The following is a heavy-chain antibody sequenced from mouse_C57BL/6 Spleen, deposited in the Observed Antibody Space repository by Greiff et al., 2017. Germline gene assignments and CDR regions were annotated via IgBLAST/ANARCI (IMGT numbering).Heavy chain of an antibody. Sequence: QVQLQQPGAELVRPGSSVKLSCKASGYTFTSYWMDWVKQRPGQGLEWIGNIYPSDSETHYNQKFKDKATLTVDKSSSTAYMQLSSLTSEDSAVYYCARSDYGNYGWYFDVWGTGTTVTVSS. V-gene: IGHV1-61*01. D-gene: IGHD2-1*01. J-gene: IGHJ1*03. CDR1: GYTFTSYW. CDR2: IYPSDSET. CDR3: ARSDYGNYGWYFDV.